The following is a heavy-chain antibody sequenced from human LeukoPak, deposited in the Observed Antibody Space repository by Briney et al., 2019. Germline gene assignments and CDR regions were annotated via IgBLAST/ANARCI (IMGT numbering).Heavy chain of an antibody. J-gene: IGHJ6*02. CDR1: GYTFTSYG. D-gene: IGHD5-12*01. CDR2: ISAYNGNT. V-gene: IGHV1-18*01. CDR3: AREVATTTYYYYYGMDV. Sequence: ASVKVSCKASGYTFTSYGISWVRQAPGQGLEWMGWISAYNGNTNYAQKLQGRVTMTTDTSTSTAYMELRSLRSDDTAVYYCAREVATTTYYYYYGMDVWGQGTTVTVSS.